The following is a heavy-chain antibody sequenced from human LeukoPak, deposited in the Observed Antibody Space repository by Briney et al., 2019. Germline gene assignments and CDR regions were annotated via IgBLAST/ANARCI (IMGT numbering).Heavy chain of an antibody. CDR3: ARGRAGFDGFDF. J-gene: IGHJ3*01. V-gene: IGHV1-2*02. Sequence: ASVKVSCKASGYIFTGHYLHWVRQAPGQGLELMGCINPNSGGKNYAQRFQGRVTMTSDTSIRTAYMDLSGLRSDDTAVFYCARGRAGFDGFDFWGQGTMVTVSS. CDR1: GYIFTGHY. D-gene: IGHD3-9*01. CDR2: INPNSGGK.